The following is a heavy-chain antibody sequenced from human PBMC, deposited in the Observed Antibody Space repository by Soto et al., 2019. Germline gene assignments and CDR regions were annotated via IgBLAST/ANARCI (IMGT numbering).Heavy chain of an antibody. CDR3: ARATYYYDSSGYYSGDFQH. D-gene: IGHD3-22*01. CDR2: INHSGST. J-gene: IGHJ1*01. CDR1: GGSFSGYY. V-gene: IGHV4-34*01. Sequence: QVQLQQWGAGLLKPSETLSLTCAVYGGSFSGYYWSWIRQPPGKGLEWIGEINHSGSTNYNPSLKSRVTISVDTSKIQFSLKLSSVTAADTAVYYCARATYYYDSSGYYSGDFQHWGQGTLVTVSS.